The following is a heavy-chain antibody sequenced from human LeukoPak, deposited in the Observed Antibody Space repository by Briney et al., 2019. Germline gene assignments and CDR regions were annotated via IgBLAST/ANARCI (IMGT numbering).Heavy chain of an antibody. CDR3: AKGQLSLDY. CDR1: GFTFSNYA. V-gene: IGHV3-23*01. D-gene: IGHD1-1*01. J-gene: IGHJ4*02. Sequence: PGGSLRLSCAASGFTFSNYAMNWVRQAPGKGLEWVSLISGSTGSTYYADSVKGRFSISRDNSKNTVYLQMNSLRVEDTAVYYCAKGQLSLDYWGQGTLVTVSS. CDR2: ISGSTGST.